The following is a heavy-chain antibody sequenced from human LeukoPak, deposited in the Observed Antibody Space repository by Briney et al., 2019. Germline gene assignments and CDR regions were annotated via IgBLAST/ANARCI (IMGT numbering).Heavy chain of an antibody. CDR2: IKKDGSEK. CDR3: ARGAYYYDSSGSHWGAFDI. D-gene: IGHD3-22*01. J-gene: IGHJ3*02. V-gene: IGHV3-7*01. CDR1: GFTFSSYW. Sequence: TGGSLRLSCAASGFTFSSYWMSWVRQAPGKGLEWVANIKKDGSEKYYVDSVKGRFTISRDNAKTSLYLQMNSLRAEDTAVYYCARGAYYYDSSGSHWGAFDIWGQGTMVTVSS.